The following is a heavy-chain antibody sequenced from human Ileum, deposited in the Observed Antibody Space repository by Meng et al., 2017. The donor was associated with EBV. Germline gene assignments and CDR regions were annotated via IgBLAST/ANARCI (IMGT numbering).Heavy chain of an antibody. D-gene: IGHD3-22*01. Sequence: GQPQKSGPGLANPSDTLALTCALSGYSISSTNWLGWIRQPPGKGLEWIGYIYYSGSTSYNPSLKSRVTMSVDTSKNQFSLNLNSVTAVDTAVYYCARNVPGTSAYYDWGQGTLVTVSS. CDR2: IYYSGST. V-gene: IGHV4-28*01. CDR3: ARNVPGTSAYYD. CDR1: GYSISSTNW. J-gene: IGHJ4*02.